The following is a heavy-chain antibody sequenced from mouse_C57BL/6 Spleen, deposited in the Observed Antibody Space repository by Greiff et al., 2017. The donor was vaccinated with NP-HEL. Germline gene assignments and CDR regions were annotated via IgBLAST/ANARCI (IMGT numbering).Heavy chain of an antibody. Sequence: VKLQQSGPELVKPGASVKISCKASGYAFSSSWMNWVKQRPGKGLEWIGRIYPGDGDTNYNGKFKGKATLTADKSSSTAYMQLSSLTSEDSAVYFCARNNWDLGAYWGQGTLVTVSA. CDR3: ARNNWDLGAY. V-gene: IGHV1-82*01. J-gene: IGHJ3*01. D-gene: IGHD4-1*01. CDR2: IYPGDGDT. CDR1: GYAFSSSW.